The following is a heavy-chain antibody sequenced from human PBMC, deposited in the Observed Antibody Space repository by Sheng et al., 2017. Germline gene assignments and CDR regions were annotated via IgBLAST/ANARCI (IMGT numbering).Heavy chain of an antibody. CDR1: VFNFRYYG. V-gene: IGHV3-33*03. Sequence: QVELVESGGGVVQPGRSLRLSCAASVFNFRYYGIHWVRQAPGKRLEWVAVIYNDNDDNAKFYGDSVMGRFTVSRDNSKNTAFLEMSSLRAEDTAVYYCATDGPHRDIDHWGQGTLVTVSS. CDR2: IYNDNDDNAK. CDR3: ATDGPHRDIDH. J-gene: IGHJ4*02.